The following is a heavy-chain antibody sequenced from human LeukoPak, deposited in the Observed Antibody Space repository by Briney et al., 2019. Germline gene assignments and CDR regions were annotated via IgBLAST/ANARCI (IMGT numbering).Heavy chain of an antibody. CDR1: GGSISSSSYY. Sequence: PSETLSLTCTVSGGSISSSSYYWGWIRQPPGKGLEWIGNIYYTGSTYYNPSLKSRVTISVDTSKNQFSLKLSSVTAADTAVYYCARGIQKPPGDYWGQGTLVTVSS. D-gene: IGHD5-18*01. J-gene: IGHJ4*02. V-gene: IGHV4-39*01. CDR2: IYYTGST. CDR3: ARGIQKPPGDY.